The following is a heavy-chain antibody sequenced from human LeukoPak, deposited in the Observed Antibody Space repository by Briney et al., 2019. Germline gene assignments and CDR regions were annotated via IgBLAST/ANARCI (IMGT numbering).Heavy chain of an antibody. J-gene: IGHJ4*02. V-gene: IGHV3-23*01. D-gene: IGHD5-12*01. Sequence: PGGSLRLSCAASGFTFGSYAMSWVRQAPGKGLEWVSAISGSGGSTYYADSVKGRFTISRDNSKNTLCLQMNSLRAEDTAVYYCAAYSGYGSYFDYWGQGTLVTVSS. CDR2: ISGSGGST. CDR3: AAYSGYGSYFDY. CDR1: GFTFGSYA.